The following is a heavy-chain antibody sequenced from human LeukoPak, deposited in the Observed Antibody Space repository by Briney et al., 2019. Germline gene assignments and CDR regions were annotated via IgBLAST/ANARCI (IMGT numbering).Heavy chain of an antibody. CDR1: GSIFTSYW. CDR2: IYPGDSDT. V-gene: IGHV5-51*01. Sequence: PGASLQISSECAGSIFTSYWIGGGRPLPGKGVEWVGIIYPGDSDTRYSPSFQGQVTISADKSISTAYLQWSSLKASDTAMYYCARQGSGSYYYYYMDVWGKGTTVTVSS. D-gene: IGHD1-26*01. J-gene: IGHJ6*03. CDR3: ARQGSGSYYYYYMDV.